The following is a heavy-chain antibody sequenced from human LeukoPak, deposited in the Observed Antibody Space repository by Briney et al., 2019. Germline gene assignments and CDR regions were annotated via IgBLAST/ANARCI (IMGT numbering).Heavy chain of an antibody. CDR2: IYYSGST. V-gene: IGHV4-59*01. J-gene: IGHJ4*02. Sequence: SETLSLTCTVSGGSISSYYWSWIRQPPGKGLEWIGYIYYSGSTNYNPSLKSRVTISVDTSKNQFSLKLSSVTAADTAVYYCARSWAVAGTFYFDYWGQGTLVTVSS. CDR1: GGSISSYY. D-gene: IGHD6-19*01. CDR3: ARSWAVAGTFYFDY.